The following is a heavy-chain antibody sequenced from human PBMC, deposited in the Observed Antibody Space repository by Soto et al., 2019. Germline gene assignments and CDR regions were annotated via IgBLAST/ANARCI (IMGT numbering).Heavy chain of an antibody. CDR3: ARGRERRGYCSGGSCYPFGDYYYMDV. CDR2: IYYSGST. J-gene: IGHJ6*03. D-gene: IGHD2-15*01. Sequence: SETLSLTCTVSGGXISSYYWSWIRQPPGKGLEWIGYIYYSGSTNYNPSLKSRVTISVDTSKNQFSLKLSSVTAADTAVYYCARGRERRGYCSGGSCYPFGDYYYMDVWGKGTTVTVSS. V-gene: IGHV4-59*01. CDR1: GGXISSYY.